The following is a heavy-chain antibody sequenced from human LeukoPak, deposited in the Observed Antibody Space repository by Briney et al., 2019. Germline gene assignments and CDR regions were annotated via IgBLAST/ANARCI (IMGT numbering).Heavy chain of an antibody. CDR3: ATDYPYSSGWYGY. CDR2: FDPEDAET. D-gene: IGHD6-19*01. CDR1: GYTLTEXX. Sequence: GYTLTEXXXXXXXQXHGKXXXXXGGFDPEDAETIYAQKFQGRVTMPEDTSTDTAYMELSSLRSEDTAVYYCATDYPYSSGWYGYWGQGTLVTVSS. V-gene: IGHV1-24*01. J-gene: IGHJ4*02.